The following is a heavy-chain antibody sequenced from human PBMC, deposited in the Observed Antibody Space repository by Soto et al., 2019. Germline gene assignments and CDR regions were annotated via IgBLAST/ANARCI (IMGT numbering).Heavy chain of an antibody. D-gene: IGHD6-13*01. V-gene: IGHV4-34*01. CDR2: INHSGST. Sequence: SETLSLTCAVYGGSFSGYYWSWIRQPPGKGLEWIGEINHSGSTNYNPSLKSRVTISVDTSKNQFSLKLSSVTAADTAVYYCARQTYTTTWPFDYWGQGTQVTVSS. CDR3: ARQTYTTTWPFDY. CDR1: GGSFSGYY. J-gene: IGHJ4*02.